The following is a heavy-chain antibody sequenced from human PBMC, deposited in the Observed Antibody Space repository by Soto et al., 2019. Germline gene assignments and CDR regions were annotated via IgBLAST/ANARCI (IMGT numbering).Heavy chain of an antibody. J-gene: IGHJ4*02. Sequence: LXXTCAVYVGSFSGYYWRWIRQPPGKGLEWIGEINHSGSTNYNPSLKSRVTISVDTSKNQFSLKLSSVTAADTAVYYCARVGGRGYSYGYELDYWGQGTLVTVSS. CDR2: INHSGST. CDR3: ARVGGRGYSYGYELDY. V-gene: IGHV4-34*01. CDR1: VGSFSGYY. D-gene: IGHD5-18*01.